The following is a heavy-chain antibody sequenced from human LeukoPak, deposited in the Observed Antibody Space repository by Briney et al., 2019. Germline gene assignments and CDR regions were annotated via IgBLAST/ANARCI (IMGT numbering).Heavy chain of an antibody. Sequence: ASVKVSCKASGGTFTSYSISWVRQAPGQGLESRGRIIPILGITDYTQSSQGRVTIIADKSTSTAYMELSSLRCEDTAVYYGARAAAGYFDYWGQGSLVTVSS. CDR2: IIPILGIT. V-gene: IGHV1-69*02. D-gene: IGHD6-13*01. CDR1: GGTFTSYS. J-gene: IGHJ4*02. CDR3: ARAAAGYFDY.